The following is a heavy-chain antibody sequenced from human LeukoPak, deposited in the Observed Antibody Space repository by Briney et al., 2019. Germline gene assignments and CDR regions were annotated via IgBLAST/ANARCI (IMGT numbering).Heavy chain of an antibody. Sequence: ASVKVSCKASRGTFSSYAISWVRQAPGQGLEWMGGIIPIFGTAIYAQKFQGRVTITADKSTSTAYMEASSLRSEDTAVYYCARAQGSGSYYYYYNRDVWGKGPTVTIS. J-gene: IGHJ6*03. CDR1: RGTFSSYA. D-gene: IGHD6-19*01. CDR2: IIPIFGTA. CDR3: ARAQGSGSYYYYYNRDV. V-gene: IGHV1-69*06.